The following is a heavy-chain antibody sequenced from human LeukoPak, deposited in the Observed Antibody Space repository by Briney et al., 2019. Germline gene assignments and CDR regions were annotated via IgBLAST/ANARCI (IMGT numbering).Heavy chain of an antibody. J-gene: IGHJ4*02. D-gene: IGHD3-22*01. CDR1: GFPFSNYW. CDR2: INTDERTT. Sequence: GGSLRLSCTASGFPFSNYWMHWVRQAPGKGLLWVSRINTDERTTDYADSVKGRFTISRDNARNTLYLQMNSLRAEDTGVYYCARDLGSNFYYALDYWGQGTLVTVSS. CDR3: ARDLGSNFYYALDY. V-gene: IGHV3-74*01.